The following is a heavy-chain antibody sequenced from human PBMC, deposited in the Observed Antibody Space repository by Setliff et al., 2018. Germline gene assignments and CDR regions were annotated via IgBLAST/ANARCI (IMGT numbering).Heavy chain of an antibody. CDR3: ARVRMVQGYYEFDY. V-gene: IGHV4-39*07. Sequence: SETLSLTCTVSGGSISSSGYYWGWIRQPPGKGLEWIGNIYYSGNTNYNLSLKSRVAMSVDTSKNQFSLKLTSVTAADTAVYYCARVRMVQGYYEFDYWGQGTLVTVSS. D-gene: IGHD3-10*01. CDR2: IYYSGNT. J-gene: IGHJ4*02. CDR1: GGSISSSGYY.